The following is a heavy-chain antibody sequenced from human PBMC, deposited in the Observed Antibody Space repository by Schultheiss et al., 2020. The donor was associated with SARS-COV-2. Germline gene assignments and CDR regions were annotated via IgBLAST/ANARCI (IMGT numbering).Heavy chain of an antibody. Sequence: SETLSLTCAVYGGSFSGYYWSWIRQPPGKGLEWIGSIYYSGSTYYNPSLKSRVTISVDTSKNQFSLKLSSVTAADTAVYYCARIPSTYSSRRNYYYYYYCMDVWGQGTTVTVSS. CDR1: GGSFSGYY. CDR2: IYYSGST. CDR3: ARIPSTYSSRRNYYYYYYCMDV. V-gene: IGHV4-34*01. J-gene: IGHJ6*02. D-gene: IGHD6-13*01.